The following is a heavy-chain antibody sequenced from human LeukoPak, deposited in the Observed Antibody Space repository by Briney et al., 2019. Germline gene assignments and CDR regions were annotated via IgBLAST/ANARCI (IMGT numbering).Heavy chain of an antibody. CDR3: ARHGEYDDSSGYYYFDY. J-gene: IGHJ4*02. Sequence: SETLPLTCTVSGGSISSYYWSWIRQPPGKGLEWIGYIYYSGNTNYNPSLKSRVTISVDTSKNQFSLKLSSVTAADTAVYYCARHGEYDDSSGYYYFDYWGQGTLVTVSS. CDR2: IYYSGNT. D-gene: IGHD3-22*01. CDR1: GGSISSYY. V-gene: IGHV4-59*08.